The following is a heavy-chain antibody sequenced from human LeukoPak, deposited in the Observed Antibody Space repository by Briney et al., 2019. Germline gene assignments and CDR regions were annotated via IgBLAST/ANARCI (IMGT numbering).Heavy chain of an antibody. V-gene: IGHV4-34*01. CDR3: ARVTWSYQSKLFDY. CDR1: GGSFSGYY. Sequence: PSETLSLTCAVYGGSFSGYYWSWIRQPPGKGLEWIGEINHSGSTNYNPSLKSRVTISVDTSKNQSSLKLSSVTAADTAVYYCARVTWSYQSKLFDYWGQGTLVTVSS. D-gene: IGHD3-16*02. J-gene: IGHJ4*02. CDR2: INHSGST.